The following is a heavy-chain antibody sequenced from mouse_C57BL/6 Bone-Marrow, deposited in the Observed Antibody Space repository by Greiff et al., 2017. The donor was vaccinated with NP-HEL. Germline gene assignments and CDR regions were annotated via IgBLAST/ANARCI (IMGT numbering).Heavy chain of an antibody. CDR1: GFSLTSYG. CDR2: IWGGGST. Sequence: VKLVESGPGLVAPSQSLSIPCTVSGFSLTSYGVDWVRQPPGKGLEWLGVIWGGGSTNYNSAPMSRLGISKDNSKSQVFLKMNRLQTEDTAMYYCAKRDYGNTWFAYWGQGTLVTVSA. D-gene: IGHD2-1*01. V-gene: IGHV2-9*01. CDR3: AKRDYGNTWFAY. J-gene: IGHJ3*01.